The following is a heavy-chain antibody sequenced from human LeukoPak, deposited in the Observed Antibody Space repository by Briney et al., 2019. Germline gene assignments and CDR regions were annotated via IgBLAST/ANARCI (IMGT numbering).Heavy chain of an antibody. D-gene: IGHD5-18*01. J-gene: IGHJ4*02. CDR3: ATDVPRIPMGPLRD. CDR1: VYPLTELS. Sequence: ASAKVSSKVPVYPLTELSMHWVRQAPGKGLERTGGFDPEDGETIYAQKFQGRVTMTEDTSTDTAYMELSSLRSEDTAVYYWATDVPRIPMGPLRDWAQGTLVTVSS. V-gene: IGHV1-24*01. CDR2: FDPEDGET.